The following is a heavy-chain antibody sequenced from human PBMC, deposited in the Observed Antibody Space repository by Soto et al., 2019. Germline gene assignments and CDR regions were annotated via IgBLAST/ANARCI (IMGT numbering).Heavy chain of an antibody. CDR1: GYTFTSYY. D-gene: IGHD5-12*01. J-gene: IGHJ6*02. CDR3: AREGVAPYYYYGMDV. CDR2: INPSGGST. Sequence: GASVKVSCKASGYTFTSYYMHWVRQAPGQGLEWMGIINPSGGSTSYAQKFQGRVTMTRGTSTSTVYMELSSLRSEDTAVYYCAREGVAPYYYYGMDVWGQGTPVTVS. V-gene: IGHV1-46*01.